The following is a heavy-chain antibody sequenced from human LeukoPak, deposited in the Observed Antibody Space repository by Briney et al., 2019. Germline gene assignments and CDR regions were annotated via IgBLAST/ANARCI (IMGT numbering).Heavy chain of an antibody. CDR2: LYYSGST. CDR3: ARHISGYDLDY. CDR1: DGSIRNYH. Sequence: PSETLSLTCTVSDGSIRNYHWDWIRQPPGKGLEWIGSLYYSGSTNYSPSLKSRVTISVDTSKNQFSLKLSSVTAADTAVYYCARHISGYDLDYWGQGTLVTVSS. J-gene: IGHJ4*02. V-gene: IGHV4-59*08. D-gene: IGHD5-12*01.